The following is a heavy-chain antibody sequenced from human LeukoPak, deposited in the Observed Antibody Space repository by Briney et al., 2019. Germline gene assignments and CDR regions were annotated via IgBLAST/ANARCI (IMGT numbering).Heavy chain of an antibody. Sequence: SETLSLTCGVYGRSFSVYYWNWIRQPPGKGLEWIGEINSGNTTYNPSLKSRLAISVDTSQSQSSLKLTSATAADTAVYYCARGRFFHWLPYSSGEGTLVTVSS. CDR3: ARGRFFHWLPYS. V-gene: IGHV4-34*01. CDR2: INSGNT. D-gene: IGHD3-9*01. CDR1: GRSFSVYY. J-gene: IGHJ4*02.